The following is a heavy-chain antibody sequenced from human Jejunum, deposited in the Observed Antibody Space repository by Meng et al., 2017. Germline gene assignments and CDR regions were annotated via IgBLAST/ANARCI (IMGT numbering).Heavy chain of an antibody. CDR3: ARDESRLLRS. D-gene: IGHD3-22*01. CDR1: GGSVSSGNYY. V-gene: IGHV4-61*01. Sequence: QVQLQESGPGLVRPSETLSLTCTVSGGSVSSGNYYWSWIRQPPGKGLEWIGYIYYSGSTNYNPSLKSRVTISVDTSKNQFSLKLSSVTAADTAVYYCARDESRLLRSWGQGTLVTVSS. J-gene: IGHJ5*02. CDR2: IYYSGST.